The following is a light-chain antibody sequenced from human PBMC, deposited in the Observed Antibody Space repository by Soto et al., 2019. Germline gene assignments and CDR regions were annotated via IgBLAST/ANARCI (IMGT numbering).Light chain of an antibody. CDR3: QQRNILPPVT. J-gene: IGKJ5*01. V-gene: IGKV3-11*01. CDR1: PSVTNF. Sequence: EIVVTQSKATLSLSPVARASLSCRASPSVTNFLAWYQQKPGQAPRLLIYGAFNRATGIPARFSGSGSGTDFTLTISSLEPEDSAIYYCQQRNILPPVTFGQVGRLEI. CDR2: GAF.